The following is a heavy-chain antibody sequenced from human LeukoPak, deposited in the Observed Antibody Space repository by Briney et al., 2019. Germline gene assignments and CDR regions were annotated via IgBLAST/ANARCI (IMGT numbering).Heavy chain of an antibody. V-gene: IGHV1-8*03. D-gene: IGHD6-25*01. CDR1: GGTFSSYA. CDR2: MNPNSGNT. J-gene: IGHJ4*02. Sequence: ASVKVSCKASGGTFSSYAISWVRQATGQGLEWMGWMNPNSGNTGYAQKFQGRVTITRNTSISTAYMELSSLRSEDTAVYYCARVSRKQRAFDYWGQGTLVTVSS. CDR3: ARVSRKQRAFDY.